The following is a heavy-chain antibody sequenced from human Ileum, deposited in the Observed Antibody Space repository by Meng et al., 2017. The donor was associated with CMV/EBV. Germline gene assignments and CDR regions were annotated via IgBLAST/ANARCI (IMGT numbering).Heavy chain of an antibody. CDR1: GFTFSTYS. CDR2: ITGSGGSI. V-gene: IGHV3-48*02. J-gene: IGHJ4*02. D-gene: IGHD3-10*01. CDR3: ARGQSGFGDPPGF. Sequence: GESLKISCAASGFTFSTYSMNWVRQAPGKGLEWVSYITGSGGSIHHADSVKGRFTISRDNAKNSLYLQMNSLRDEDTAVYYCARGQSGFGDPPGFWGQGTRVTVSS.